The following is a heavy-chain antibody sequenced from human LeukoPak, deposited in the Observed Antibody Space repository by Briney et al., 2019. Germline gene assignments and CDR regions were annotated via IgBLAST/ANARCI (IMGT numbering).Heavy chain of an antibody. CDR1: GFTFSSYA. Sequence: PGGSLRLSCAASGFTFSSYAMSWVRQAPGKGMEWVSAISGSGGSTYYADSVKGRFTISRDNSKNTLYLQMNSLRAEDTAVYYCAKDGRVVVAAYFDYWGQGTLVTVSS. CDR2: ISGSGGST. D-gene: IGHD2-15*01. V-gene: IGHV3-23*01. CDR3: AKDGRVVVAAYFDY. J-gene: IGHJ4*02.